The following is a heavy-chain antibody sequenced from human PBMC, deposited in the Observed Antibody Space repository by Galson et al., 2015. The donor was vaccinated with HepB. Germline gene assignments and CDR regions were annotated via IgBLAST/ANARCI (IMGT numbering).Heavy chain of an antibody. D-gene: IGHD1-20*01. Sequence: SLRLSCAASGLTFSNYAMSWVRQAPGKGPEWVSGIYPSGDTTYYADSVKGRFTISRDDSKNTLYLQMNSLRAEDTAVYFCAKDFCRADNCNPFDYWGQGTLVTVSS. CDR3: AKDFCRADNCNPFDY. J-gene: IGHJ4*02. CDR1: GLTFSNYA. CDR2: IYPSGDTT. V-gene: IGHV3-23*01.